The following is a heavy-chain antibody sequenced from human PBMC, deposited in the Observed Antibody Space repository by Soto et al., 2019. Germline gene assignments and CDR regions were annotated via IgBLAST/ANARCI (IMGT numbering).Heavy chain of an antibody. CDR2: ISAPNGNT. V-gene: IGHV1-18*01. CDR3: PRGRYGDY. J-gene: IGHJ4*02. D-gene: IGHD1-1*01. Sequence: QVHLVQSGAEVKKPGASVKVSCKASGYTFTSYGITWVRQAPGQGLEWMGWISAPNGNTDYAQKLQGRVIVTRDTSTSTAYMELRSLISDDTAVYYCPRGRYGDYWGQGALVTVSS. CDR1: GYTFTSYG.